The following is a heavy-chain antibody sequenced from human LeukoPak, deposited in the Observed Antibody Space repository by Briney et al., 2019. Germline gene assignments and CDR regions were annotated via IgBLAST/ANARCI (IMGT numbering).Heavy chain of an antibody. CDR3: ARNDRGAFDI. V-gene: IGHV3-53*01. CDR1: GFTVSRNY. CDR2: ISSGGNT. D-gene: IGHD3-22*01. J-gene: IGHJ3*02. Sequence: GGSLRLACAASGFTVSRNYMSWVRDAPGKGLVWVSDISSGGNTYYTDSLKGRFTISRDNSKNTLYLQISSRRVEDTSVYYCARNDRGAFDIWAQGTMVTVS.